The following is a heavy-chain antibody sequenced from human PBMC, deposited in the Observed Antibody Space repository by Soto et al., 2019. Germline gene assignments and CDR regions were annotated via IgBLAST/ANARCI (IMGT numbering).Heavy chain of an antibody. J-gene: IGHJ4*02. CDR3: ARGMYGDY. CDR2: ISAHNGNT. CDR1: GYAFTTYG. D-gene: IGHD2-8*01. V-gene: IGHV1-18*01. Sequence: QVHLVQSGAEVKKPGASVKVSCQGSGYAFTTYGITWARQAPGQGLEWMGWISAHNGNTNYAQKLQGRVTVTRDTATSTAYMELRRLRYDETAVYYCARGMYGDYWGQGALGTVSS.